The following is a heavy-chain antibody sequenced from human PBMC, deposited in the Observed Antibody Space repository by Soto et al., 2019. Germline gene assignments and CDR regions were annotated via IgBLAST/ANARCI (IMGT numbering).Heavy chain of an antibody. CDR2: IYHSGST. Sequence: QLQLQESGSGLVKPSQTLSLTCAVSGGSISSGGYSWSWIRQPSGKGLEWIGYIYHSGSTYYNPSLKSRVTISVDRSKNQFSLKLSSVTAADTAVYYCASAGGLGAVAADYWGQGTLVTVSS. D-gene: IGHD6-19*01. J-gene: IGHJ4*02. CDR3: ASAGGLGAVAADY. CDR1: GGSISSGGYS. V-gene: IGHV4-30-2*01.